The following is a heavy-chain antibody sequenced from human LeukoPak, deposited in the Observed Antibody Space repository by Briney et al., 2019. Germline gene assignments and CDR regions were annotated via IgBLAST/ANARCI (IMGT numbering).Heavy chain of an antibody. CDR2: ISSSSSYI. CDR1: GFTFNSYS. V-gene: IGHV3-21*01. Sequence: GGSLRLSCAASGFTFNSYSMNWVRQAPGKGLEWVPSISSSSSYIYYIDSVKGRFTISRDNAKNSLYLQMNSLRAEDTAVYYCARVDPRVVTDGMDVWGQGTTVTVSS. D-gene: IGHD4-23*01. J-gene: IGHJ6*02. CDR3: ARVDPRVVTDGMDV.